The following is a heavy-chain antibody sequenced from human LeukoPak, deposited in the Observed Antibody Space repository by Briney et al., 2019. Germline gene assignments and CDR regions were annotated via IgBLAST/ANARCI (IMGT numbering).Heavy chain of an antibody. J-gene: IGHJ3*02. CDR3: ATSAGLMVRGVQDAFDI. CDR2: FDPEDGET. CDR1: GYTLTELS. Sequence: ASVKVSFKVSGYTLTELSMHWVRQAPGKGLEWMGGFDPEDGETIYAQKFQGRVTMTEDTSTDTAYMVLSSLRSEDTAVYYCATSAGLMVRGVQDAFDIWGQGTMVTVSS. V-gene: IGHV1-24*01. D-gene: IGHD3-10*01.